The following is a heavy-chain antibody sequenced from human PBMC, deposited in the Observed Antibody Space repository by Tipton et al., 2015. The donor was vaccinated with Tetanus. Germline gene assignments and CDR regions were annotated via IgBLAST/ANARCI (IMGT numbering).Heavy chain of an antibody. J-gene: IGHJ6*02. V-gene: IGHV3-74*01. CDR3: AKDTGVTPHYGLDV. CDR2: IKTDGSAT. CDR1: GFTISGYW. D-gene: IGHD2-21*02. Sequence: GSLRLSCAASGFTISGYWMHWVRQAPGKGLVWVSRIKTDGSATIYADSVKGRFTISRDNAKNSLYLQMNSLKTEDTALYYCAKDTGVTPHYGLDVWGPGTTVSVTS.